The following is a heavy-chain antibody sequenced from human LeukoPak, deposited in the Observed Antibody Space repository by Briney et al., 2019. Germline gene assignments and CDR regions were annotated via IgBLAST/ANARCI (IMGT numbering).Heavy chain of an antibody. V-gene: IGHV4-4*07. D-gene: IGHD1-1*01. CDR1: GGSINTYY. CDR2: IHTSGST. CDR3: ARENELEDLFPLGDYLYYYYIDV. Sequence: SETLSLTCTVSGGSINTYYWSWIRQPAGKGLEWSGRIHTSGSTNYNPSLKSRVTMSVDTSKNLFSLKLNSVTASDTAVYYCARENELEDLFPLGDYLYYYYIDVWGIGTTVTVSS. J-gene: IGHJ6*03.